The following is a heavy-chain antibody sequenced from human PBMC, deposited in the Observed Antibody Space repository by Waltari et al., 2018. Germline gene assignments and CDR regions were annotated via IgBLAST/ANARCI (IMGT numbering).Heavy chain of an antibody. CDR2: ISWNSARI. CDR1: GFTFDEYA. Sequence: EEQLVESGGILVQPGRSLRLSCGGTGFTFDEYAMHWVGQAPGKGLAWVSGISWNSARIGYAESVKGRFTISRDNGKNSLYLQMNSLRAEDIALYYCAKGRVRSYFYASAFYRWGQGTMVTVFS. J-gene: IGHJ3*02. V-gene: IGHV3-9*03. CDR3: AKGRVRSYFYASAFYR. D-gene: IGHD3-22*01.